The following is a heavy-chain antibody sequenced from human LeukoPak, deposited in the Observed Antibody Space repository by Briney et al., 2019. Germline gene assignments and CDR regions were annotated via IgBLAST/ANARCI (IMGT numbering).Heavy chain of an antibody. CDR3: ARDRGYCSSTSCYTVWYYYYGMDV. J-gene: IGHJ6*02. Sequence: SETLSLTCTVSGGSISSYYWSWIRQPAGKGLEWIGRIYTSGSTNYNPSLKSRVTMSVDTSKNQFSLKLSSVTAADTAVYYCARDRGYCSSTSCYTVWYYYYGMDVWGQGTTVTVSS. V-gene: IGHV4-4*07. D-gene: IGHD2-2*02. CDR1: GGSISSYY. CDR2: IYTSGST.